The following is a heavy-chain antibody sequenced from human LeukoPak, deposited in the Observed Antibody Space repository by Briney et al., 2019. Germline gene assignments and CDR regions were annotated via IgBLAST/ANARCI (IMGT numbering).Heavy chain of an antibody. CDR3: AKEDGMVRGVINDY. D-gene: IGHD3-10*01. Sequence: GGSLRLSCAASGFTFSSYGMHWVRQAPGKGLEWVAVISYDGSNKYYADSVKGRFAISRDNSKNTLYLQMNSLRAEDTAVYYCAKEDGMVRGVINDYWGQGTLVTVSS. J-gene: IGHJ4*02. V-gene: IGHV3-30*18. CDR2: ISYDGSNK. CDR1: GFTFSSYG.